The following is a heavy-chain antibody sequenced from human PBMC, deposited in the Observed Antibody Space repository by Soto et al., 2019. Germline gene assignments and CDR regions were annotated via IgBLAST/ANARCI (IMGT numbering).Heavy chain of an antibody. Sequence: GSLKISCAASGFTFSSYAINWFRQAPGKGLEWVGFIGRNDYTGTPDYAASVKGRFTISRDDSKSIADLQMNSLKIEDTAVYFCTRKARVVTSLFFDYWGQGTQVTVSS. D-gene: IGHD2-2*01. V-gene: IGHV3-49*03. CDR3: TRKARVVTSLFFDY. CDR1: GFTFSSYA. CDR2: IGRNDYTGTP. J-gene: IGHJ4*02.